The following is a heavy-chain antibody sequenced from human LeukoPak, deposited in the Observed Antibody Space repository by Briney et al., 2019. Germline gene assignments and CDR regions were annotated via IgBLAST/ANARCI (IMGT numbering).Heavy chain of an antibody. V-gene: IGHV4-59*08. CDR1: GGSISSYC. J-gene: IGHJ4*02. CDR3: ARRNSSGWFDY. Sequence: SETLSLTCTVSGGSISSYCWSWIRQPPGKGLEWIGYIYYSGSTNYNPSLKSRVTISVDTSKNQFSLKLSSVTAADTAVYYCARRNSSGWFDYWGQGTLVTVSS. D-gene: IGHD6-19*01. CDR2: IYYSGST.